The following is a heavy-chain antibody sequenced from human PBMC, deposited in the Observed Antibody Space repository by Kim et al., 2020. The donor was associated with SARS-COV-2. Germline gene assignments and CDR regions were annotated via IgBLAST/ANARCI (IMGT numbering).Heavy chain of an antibody. Sequence: SETLSLTCTVSGGSISSGSYYWSWIRQPAGNGLEWIGRIYTSGSTNYNPSLKSRVTISVDTSKNQFSLKLSSVTAADTAVYYCARALSASRRGYSGYDYGNWFDPWGQGTLVTVSS. CDR2: IYTSGST. J-gene: IGHJ5*02. CDR3: ARALSASRRGYSGYDYGNWFDP. V-gene: IGHV4-61*02. CDR1: GGSISSGSYY. D-gene: IGHD5-12*01.